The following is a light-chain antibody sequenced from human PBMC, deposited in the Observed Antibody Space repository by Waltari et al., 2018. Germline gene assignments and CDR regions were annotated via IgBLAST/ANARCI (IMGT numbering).Light chain of an antibody. Sequence: QSVLTQSPSVSGAPGQRVTISCTGSSSNIGAGYDVHWYQQPPGTAPKLLMYGNSNRPAGVPDRFSGSKSGTSASLAITGLQAEDEADYYCQSYDSSLSGSRVFGGGTKLTVL. V-gene: IGLV1-40*01. J-gene: IGLJ2*01. CDR3: QSYDSSLSGSRV. CDR2: GNS. CDR1: SSNIGAGYD.